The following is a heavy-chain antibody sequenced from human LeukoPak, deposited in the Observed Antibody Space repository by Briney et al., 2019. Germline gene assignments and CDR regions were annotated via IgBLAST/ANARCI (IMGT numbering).Heavy chain of an antibody. CDR1: GFTFSDYY. CDR2: ISSSGSTV. V-gene: IGHV3-11*01. D-gene: IGHD4/OR15-4a*01. J-gene: IGHJ6*03. Sequence: PGGSLRLSCAASGFTFSDYYMSWIRQAPGKGREGVSYISSSGSTVYYADSVKGRFTISRDNAKNSLYLQMNSLRAEDTAVYYCARDGAPMVSYYMDVWGKGTTVTVSS. CDR3: ARDGAPMVSYYMDV.